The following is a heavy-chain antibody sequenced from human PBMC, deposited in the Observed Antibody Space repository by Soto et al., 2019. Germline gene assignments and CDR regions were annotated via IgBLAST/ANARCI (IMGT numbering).Heavy chain of an antibody. CDR3: AREADILNLFDP. CDR1: GFTFSSYS. CDR2: ISSSSTI. J-gene: IGHJ5*02. V-gene: IGHV3-48*01. D-gene: IGHD3-9*01. Sequence: PGGSLRLSCAASGFTFSSYSMNWVRQAPGKGLEWVSYISSSSTIYYADSVKGRFTISRDNAKNSLYLQMNSLRAEDTAVYYCAREADILNLFDPWGQGTLVTVSS.